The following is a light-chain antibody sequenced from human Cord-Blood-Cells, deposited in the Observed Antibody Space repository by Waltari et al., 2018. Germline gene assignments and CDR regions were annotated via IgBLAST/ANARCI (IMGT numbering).Light chain of an antibody. Sequence: EIVMTQSPATLSVSRGATATLSCRASQSVSSNLAWYPQKPSQPPRLLIYGASTRATGIPARFSGSGSGTEFTLTISSLRSEDFAVYYCQQYNNWPFTFGPGTKVDIK. J-gene: IGKJ3*01. V-gene: IGKV3-15*01. CDR1: QSVSSN. CDR3: QQYNNWPFT. CDR2: GAS.